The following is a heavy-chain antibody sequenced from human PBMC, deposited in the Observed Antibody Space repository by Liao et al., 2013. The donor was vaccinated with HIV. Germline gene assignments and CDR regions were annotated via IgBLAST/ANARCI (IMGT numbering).Heavy chain of an antibody. Sequence: QVQLQESGPGLVKPSETLSLTCTVSGGSISSYYWSWIRQPAGKGLEWIGRVHISESTNINLSLRSRVTMSLDTSTNQFSLQLMSVTAADTAVYYCARALYYYNSGSYTSGSYGNWFDPWGQGTLVTVSS. V-gene: IGHV4-4*07. J-gene: IGHJ5*02. CDR2: VHISEST. D-gene: IGHD3-10*01. CDR1: GGSISSYY. CDR3: ARALYYYNSGSYTSGSYGNWFDP.